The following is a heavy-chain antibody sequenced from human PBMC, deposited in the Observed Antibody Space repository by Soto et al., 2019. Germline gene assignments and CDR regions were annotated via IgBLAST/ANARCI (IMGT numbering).Heavy chain of an antibody. CDR3: AREPATAKPEGVDF. Sequence: VKVSCKASGYTFSDYYIHCVRQSPGQGLEWMGWINPNSGGTKYAPKFQGGVTMTRDTSITTAYMELSRLRSGDTAVYYCAREPATAKPEGVDFWGQGTLVTVYS. D-gene: IGHD1-1*01. V-gene: IGHV1-2*02. J-gene: IGHJ4*02. CDR2: INPNSGGT. CDR1: GYTFSDYY.